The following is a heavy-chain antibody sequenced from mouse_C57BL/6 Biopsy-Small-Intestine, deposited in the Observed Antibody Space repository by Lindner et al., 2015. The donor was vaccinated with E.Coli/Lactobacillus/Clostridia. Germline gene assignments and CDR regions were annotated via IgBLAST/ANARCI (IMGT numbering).Heavy chain of an antibody. CDR2: IDPENGDT. Sequence: VQLQESGAELVRPGASVKLSCTASGFNIKDDYMHWVKQRPEQGLEWIGWIDPENGDTEYASKFQGKATITADTSSNTAYLQLSSLTSEDTAVYYCTTYGYYSLRGYWGQGTSVTVSS. D-gene: IGHD2-3*01. CDR3: TTYGYYSLRGY. CDR1: GFNIKDDY. V-gene: IGHV14-4*01. J-gene: IGHJ4*01.